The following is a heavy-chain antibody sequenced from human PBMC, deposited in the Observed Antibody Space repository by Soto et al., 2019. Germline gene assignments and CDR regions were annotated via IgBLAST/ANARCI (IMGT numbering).Heavy chain of an antibody. Sequence: LSCAGSGFTFSTFDIHWVRQAPGKGLEWVSGIGTLSDTFYAASVQGRFTISRQNAKNSVYLQMNSLRAGDTAFYYCARGRSFSYDSTPPPMFDPWGQGTLVTVSS. CDR3: ARGRSFSYDSTPPPMFDP. V-gene: IGHV3-13*01. CDR1: GFTFSTFD. CDR2: IGTLSDT. J-gene: IGHJ5*02. D-gene: IGHD3-10*01.